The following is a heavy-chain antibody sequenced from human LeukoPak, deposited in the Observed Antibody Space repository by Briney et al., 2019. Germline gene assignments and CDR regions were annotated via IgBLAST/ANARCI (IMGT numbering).Heavy chain of an antibody. J-gene: IGHJ4*02. CDR3: AMGQLLVPSDY. CDR1: GFTFSSYE. Sequence: GGSLRLSCAASGFTFSSYEMNWVRQAPGKGLEWVSYISSSGSTIYYADSVKGRFTISRDNAKNSLYLQMNSLRAEDTAVYYCAMGQLLVPSDYWGQGTLVTVSS. CDR2: ISSSGSTI. D-gene: IGHD6-13*01. V-gene: IGHV3-48*03.